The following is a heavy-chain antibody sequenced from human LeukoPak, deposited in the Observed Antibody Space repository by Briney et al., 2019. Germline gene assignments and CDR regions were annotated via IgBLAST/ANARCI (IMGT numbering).Heavy chain of an antibody. J-gene: IGHJ3*02. D-gene: IGHD2-15*01. Sequence: PSETLSLTCTVSGGSVNNYYWSWIRQPAGKGLEWIGRIYTRGSTNYNPSLKSRVTMSVDTSKNQFSLKLSSVTAADTAVYYCARGRYCSADICSGGDAFDIWGQGTMVSVSS. V-gene: IGHV4-4*07. CDR2: IYTRGST. CDR1: GGSVNNYY. CDR3: ARGRYCSADICSGGDAFDI.